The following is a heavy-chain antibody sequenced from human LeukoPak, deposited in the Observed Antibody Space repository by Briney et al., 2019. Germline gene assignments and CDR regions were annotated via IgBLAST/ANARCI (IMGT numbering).Heavy chain of an antibody. V-gene: IGHV3-15*01. CDR3: TTTERRYYSHDF. CDR2: IKSNTDGRTV. CDR1: GLSFSTAW. Sequence: GGSLRLSCTVSGLSFSTAWISWIRQAPGKGLGWVGRIKSNTDGRTVNYAAPEKGRFTISRDDSKNTVFLQMNSLETEDTAMYFCTTTERRYYSHDFWGQGTLVTVSS. J-gene: IGHJ4*02. D-gene: IGHD3-10*01.